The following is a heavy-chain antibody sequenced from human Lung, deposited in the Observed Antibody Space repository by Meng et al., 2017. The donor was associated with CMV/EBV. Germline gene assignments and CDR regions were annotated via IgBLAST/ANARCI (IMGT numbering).Heavy chain of an antibody. CDR2: IKQDGSEK. D-gene: IGHD5-24*01. J-gene: IGHJ4*02. Sequence: GGSLRLSCAASGFTLSDFWMSWVRQAPGKGLEWVANIKQDGSEKYYVDSVKGRFTISRDNAKNSLYLQMNSLRDEDTAIYYCARDTRWVQETWGQRNLVTISS. CDR3: ARDTRWVQET. CDR1: GFTLSDFW. V-gene: IGHV3-7*01.